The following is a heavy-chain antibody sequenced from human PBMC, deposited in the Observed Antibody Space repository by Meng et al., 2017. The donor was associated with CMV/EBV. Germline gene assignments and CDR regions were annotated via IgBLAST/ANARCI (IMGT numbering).Heavy chain of an antibody. D-gene: IGHD2-2*02. CDR3: ASTHCSSTSCYTWQLAYFDY. CDR1: GGTFSSYA. Sequence: SVKVSCKASGGTFSSYAISWVRQAPGQGLEWMGGIIPIFGTANYAQKFQGRVTITTDESTSTAYMELSSLKSEDTAAYYCASTHCSSTSCYTWQLAYFDYWGQGTLVTVSS. CDR2: IIPIFGTA. J-gene: IGHJ4*02. V-gene: IGHV1-69*05.